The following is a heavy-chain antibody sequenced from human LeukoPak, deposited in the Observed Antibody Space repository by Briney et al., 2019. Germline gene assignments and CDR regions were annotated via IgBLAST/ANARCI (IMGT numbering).Heavy chain of an antibody. CDR3: AKDWDMAPGY. D-gene: IGHD2-15*01. V-gene: IGHV3-74*01. J-gene: IGHJ4*02. CDR2: VNSDGSST. CDR1: GFTFSSYW. Sequence: PGGSLRLSCAASGFTFSSYWMHWVRQAPGKGLVWVSRVNSDGSSTGYADSVKGRFTISRDNAKNTLYLQLNSLRAEDTALYYCAKDWDMAPGYWGQGTLVTVSS.